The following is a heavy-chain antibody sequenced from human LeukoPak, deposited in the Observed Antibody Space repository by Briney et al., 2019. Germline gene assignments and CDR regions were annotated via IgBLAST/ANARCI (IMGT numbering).Heavy chain of an antibody. V-gene: IGHV4-39*01. CDR3: ARLPGSGYFDY. CDR1: GGSISSGTYY. Sequence: SETLSLTCTVSGGSISSGTYYWGWIRQPPGKGLEWVATIYYTGSMYYNPPLKGRVTVSVDTSKNQFSLKLSSVTAADTAVYYCARLPGSGYFDYWGQGILVTVSS. CDR2: IYYTGSM. J-gene: IGHJ4*02. D-gene: IGHD3-22*01.